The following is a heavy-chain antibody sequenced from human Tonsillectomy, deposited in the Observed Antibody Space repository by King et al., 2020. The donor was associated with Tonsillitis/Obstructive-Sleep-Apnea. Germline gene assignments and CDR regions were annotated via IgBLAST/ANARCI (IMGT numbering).Heavy chain of an antibody. V-gene: IGHV4-31*03. D-gene: IGHD3-22*01. CDR3: AGVMSYDSSGYYLGWFDP. CDR2: IYYSGST. J-gene: IGHJ5*02. CDR1: GGSISSGGYY. Sequence: QLQESGPGLVKPSQTLSLTCTVSGGSISSGGYYWSWIRQHPGKGLEWIGYIYYSGSTYYNPSLKSRVTISVDTSKNQFSLKLSSVTAADTAVYYCAGVMSYDSSGYYLGWFDPWGQGTLVTVSS.